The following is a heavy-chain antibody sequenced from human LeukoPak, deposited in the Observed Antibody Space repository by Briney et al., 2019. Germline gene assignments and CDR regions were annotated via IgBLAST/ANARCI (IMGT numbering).Heavy chain of an antibody. Sequence: SETLSLTCAVFGGSFSDYYWSWIRQPPGEGLQWIGEINHSGSANYNPSLKSRVTISVDTSKSQFSLKVNYVTAADTALYYCARGGTVSTSWYLDLWGRGTLVTVSS. CDR2: INHSGSA. J-gene: IGHJ2*01. D-gene: IGHD1-14*01. CDR3: ARGGTVSTSWYLDL. V-gene: IGHV4-34*01. CDR1: GGSFSDYY.